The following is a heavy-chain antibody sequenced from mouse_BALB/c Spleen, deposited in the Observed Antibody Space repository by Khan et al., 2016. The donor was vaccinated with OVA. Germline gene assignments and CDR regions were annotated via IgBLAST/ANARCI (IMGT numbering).Heavy chain of an antibody. Sequence: VQLQQSGAELVKPGASVKLSCTVSGFNIKDTYMHWVKQRPEQGLEWIGRIDPANGNTKYDPKFQDKATITVDTSSNAAYLQLSSLTSDDTAVYYGARGGWSYAMDYWGQGTSVTVSS. CDR1: GFNIKDTY. J-gene: IGHJ4*01. V-gene: IGHV14-3*02. CDR2: IDPANGNT. CDR3: ARGGWSYAMDY. D-gene: IGHD1-1*02.